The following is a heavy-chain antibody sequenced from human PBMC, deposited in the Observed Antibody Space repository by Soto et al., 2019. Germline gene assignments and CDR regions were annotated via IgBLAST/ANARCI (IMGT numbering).Heavy chain of an antibody. Sequence: QVQLVESGGGLVRPGGSLRLSCEASGFTFRDYYMTRFRQAPGKGLEWLSYIDSSTKYTNYADSGKGRFTISRDNAKNSLYLQMNSLRADDTAVYYCAREYYYTMDVWGQGTMVTVSS. V-gene: IGHV3-11*05. CDR2: IDSSTKYT. J-gene: IGHJ6*02. CDR3: AREYYYTMDV. CDR1: GFTFRDYY.